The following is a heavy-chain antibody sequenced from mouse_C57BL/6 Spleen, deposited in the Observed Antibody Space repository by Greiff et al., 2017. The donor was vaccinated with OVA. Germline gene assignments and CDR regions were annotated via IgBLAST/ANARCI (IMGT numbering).Heavy chain of an antibody. CDR1: GYTFTSYT. J-gene: IGHJ2*01. CDR3: ARSAAQATGDY. Sequence: VQLQQSGAELARPGASVKMSCKASGYTFTSYTMHWVKQRPGQGLEWIGYINPSSGYTKYNQKFQDKATLTADKSSSTAYMQLSSLTSEDSAVYYCARSAAQATGDYWGQGTTLTVSS. D-gene: IGHD3-2*02. V-gene: IGHV1-4*01. CDR2: INPSSGYT.